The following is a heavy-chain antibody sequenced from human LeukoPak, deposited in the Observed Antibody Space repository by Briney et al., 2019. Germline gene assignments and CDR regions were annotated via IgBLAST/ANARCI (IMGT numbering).Heavy chain of an antibody. J-gene: IGHJ4*02. D-gene: IGHD3-22*01. V-gene: IGHV1-2*02. CDR3: ARDYYDSSAYYFDY. Sequence: ASVKVSCKASGYTFTGYYIHWVRQAPGQGLEWMGWINPNSGGTNYAQKFQGRVTMTRDTSISTAYMELSRLRSDDTAVYYCARDYYDSSAYYFDYWGQRPLVTVSS. CDR2: INPNSGGT. CDR1: GYTFTGYY.